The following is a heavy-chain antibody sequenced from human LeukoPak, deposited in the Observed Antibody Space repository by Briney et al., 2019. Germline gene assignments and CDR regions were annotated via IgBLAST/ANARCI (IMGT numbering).Heavy chain of an antibody. D-gene: IGHD3-22*01. Sequence: SVKVSCKASGGTFSSYAISWVRQAPGQGLEWMGRIIPIFGIANYAQKFQGRVTITADKSTSTAYMELSSLRSEDTAVYYYARALLGSHYDSSGYLAFDIWGQGTMVTVSS. CDR1: GGTFSSYA. J-gene: IGHJ3*02. V-gene: IGHV1-69*04. CDR3: ARALLGSHYDSSGYLAFDI. CDR2: IIPIFGIA.